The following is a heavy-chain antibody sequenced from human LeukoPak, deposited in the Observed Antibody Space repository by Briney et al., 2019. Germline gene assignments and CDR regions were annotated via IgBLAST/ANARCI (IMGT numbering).Heavy chain of an antibody. CDR2: IGTAGDT. CDR3: ARDPSAYSSSFLLKISGSYSVNYFDY. V-gene: IGHV3-13*01. CDR1: GFTFSSYD. J-gene: IGHJ4*02. D-gene: IGHD1-26*01. Sequence: GGSLRLSCAASGFTFSSYDMHWVRQATGKGLEWVSAIGTAGDTYYPGSVKGRFTISRENAKNSLYLQMNSLRAGDTAVYYCARDPSAYSSSFLLKISGSYSVNYFDYWGQGTLVTVSS.